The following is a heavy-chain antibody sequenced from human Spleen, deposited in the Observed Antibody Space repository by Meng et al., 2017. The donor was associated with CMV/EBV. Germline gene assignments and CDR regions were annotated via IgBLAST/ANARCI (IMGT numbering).Heavy chain of an antibody. CDR1: FSLSTSGVG. CDR3: AAQESYYDFWSGYKN. CDR2: IYWNDDK. Sequence: FSLSTSGVGVGWIRQPPGKALEWLALIYWNDDKRYSPSLKSRLTITKDTSKNQVVLTMTNMDPVDTATYYCAAQESYYDFWSGYKNWGQGTLVTVSS. V-gene: IGHV2-5*01. J-gene: IGHJ4*02. D-gene: IGHD3-3*01.